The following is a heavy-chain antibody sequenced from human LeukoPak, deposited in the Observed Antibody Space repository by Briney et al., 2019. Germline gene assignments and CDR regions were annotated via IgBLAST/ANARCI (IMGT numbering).Heavy chain of an antibody. Sequence: ASVKVSCKASGYTFTSYGISWVRQAPGQGLEWMGWISAYNGNTNYAQKLQGRITMTRDTSTSTVYMELSSLRSEDTAVYYCARELLLHWGQGTLVTVSS. D-gene: IGHD2-15*01. CDR1: GYTFTSYG. CDR2: ISAYNGNT. CDR3: ARELLLH. V-gene: IGHV1-18*01. J-gene: IGHJ4*02.